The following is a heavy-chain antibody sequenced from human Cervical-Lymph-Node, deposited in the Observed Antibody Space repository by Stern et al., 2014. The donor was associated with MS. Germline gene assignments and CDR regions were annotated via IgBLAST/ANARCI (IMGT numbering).Heavy chain of an antibody. CDR1: GFSLTTGGMR. J-gene: IGHJ6*02. CDR2: LDWDDDK. D-gene: IGHD5-18*01. CDR3: ARGYSSGNYYYGMDV. V-gene: IGHV2-70*13. Sequence: QVTLRESGPALVKPTQTLTLTCTFSGFSLTTGGMRVSWIRQPPGKALEWLARLDWDDDKYYNTSLKTRLTISKDTSKNQVVLTMTNMDPVDTATYYCARGYSSGNYYYGMDVWGQGTTVTVSS.